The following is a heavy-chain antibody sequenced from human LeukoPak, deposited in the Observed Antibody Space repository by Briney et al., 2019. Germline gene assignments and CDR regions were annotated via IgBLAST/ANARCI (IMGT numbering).Heavy chain of an antibody. CDR2: INWNGGST. J-gene: IGHJ3*02. Sequence: GGSLRLSCAASGFTFDDYGMSWVRHVPGKGLEWVSGINWNGGSTVNAESVKGRFTISRDNAKNSLYLQMNSLRGEDTALYYCARGGLIQRHAFDIWGQGTMVTVSS. V-gene: IGHV3-20*04. D-gene: IGHD1-1*01. CDR3: ARGGLIQRHAFDI. CDR1: GFTFDDYG.